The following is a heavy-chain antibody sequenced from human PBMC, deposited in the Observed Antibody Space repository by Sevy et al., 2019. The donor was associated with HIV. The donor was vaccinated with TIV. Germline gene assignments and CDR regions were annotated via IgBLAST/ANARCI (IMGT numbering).Heavy chain of an antibody. Sequence: ASVKVSCKASGYTFNYYPMNWVRQAPGQGLEFMAWINTNTGSPTSAHGFTGRFVFSLDTSVNTAYLQINGLKPEDTAVYYCLRGFGRWNDGLDIWGQGTKVTVSS. D-gene: IGHD3-16*01. J-gene: IGHJ3*02. CDR2: INTNTGSP. CDR3: LRGFGRWNDGLDI. V-gene: IGHV7-4-1*02. CDR1: GYTFNYYP.